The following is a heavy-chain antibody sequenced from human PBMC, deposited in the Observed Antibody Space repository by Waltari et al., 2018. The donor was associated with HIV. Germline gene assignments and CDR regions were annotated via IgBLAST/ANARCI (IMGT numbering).Heavy chain of an antibody. V-gene: IGHV1-69*01. CDR3: AWSRVVTPQFGSWFDP. J-gene: IGHJ5*02. CDR1: PGTFKPYA. D-gene: IGHD2-15*01. Sequence: QVQLVQSGAEVRRPGSSVKVSCKASPGTFKPYAITWVRQVPGQGLEWMGGIIPVFETSVYSQSLQGRLTITADESTTTAYMELNNLRFDDTAIYFCAWSRVVTPQFGSWFDPWGQGTLVTVSS. CDR2: IIPVFETS.